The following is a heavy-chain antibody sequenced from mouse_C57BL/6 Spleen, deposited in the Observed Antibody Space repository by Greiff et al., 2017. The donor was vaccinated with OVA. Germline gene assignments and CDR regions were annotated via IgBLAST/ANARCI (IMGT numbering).Heavy chain of an antibody. CDR1: GFSLTSYG. CDR2: LWGDGST. J-gene: IGHJ1*03. CDR3: AKPEYYGSSIYWYFDV. D-gene: IGHD1-1*01. V-gene: IGHV2-3*01. Sequence: QVQLKESGPGLVAPSQSLSITCTVSGFSLTSYGVSWVRQPPGKGLEWLGVLWGDGSTNYHSALISRLSISKDNSKSQVFLKLNSLQTDDTATYYCAKPEYYGSSIYWYFDVWGTGTTVTVSS.